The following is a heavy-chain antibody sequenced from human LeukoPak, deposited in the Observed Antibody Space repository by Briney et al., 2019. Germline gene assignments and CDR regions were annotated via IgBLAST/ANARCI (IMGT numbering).Heavy chain of an antibody. CDR1: GASISSGSYY. J-gene: IGHJ5*02. Sequence: SETLSLTCTVSGASISSGSYYWTWIRQPAGKGLEWIGRIYTSGNTNYNPSLKSRVTISIDTSKNQFSLKLSSVTAADTAVYYCAKDSCGGSCNSYWFDPWGRGTLVTVSS. CDR3: AKDSCGGSCNSYWFDP. D-gene: IGHD2-15*01. CDR2: IYTSGNT. V-gene: IGHV4-61*02.